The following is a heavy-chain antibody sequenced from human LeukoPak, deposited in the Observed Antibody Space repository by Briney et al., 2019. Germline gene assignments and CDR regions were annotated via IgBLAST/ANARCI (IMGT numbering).Heavy chain of an antibody. CDR1: GFTFSSYA. CDR2: ISYDGSNK. V-gene: IGHV3-30-3*01. Sequence: GRSLRLSCAASGFTFSSYAMHWVRQAPGKGLEWVAVISYDGSNKYYADSVKGRFTISRDNAKNSLYLQMNSLRAEDTAVYYCARDLSGSYTKTYYFDYWGQGTLVTVSS. CDR3: ARDLSGSYTKTYYFDY. D-gene: IGHD1-26*01. J-gene: IGHJ4*02.